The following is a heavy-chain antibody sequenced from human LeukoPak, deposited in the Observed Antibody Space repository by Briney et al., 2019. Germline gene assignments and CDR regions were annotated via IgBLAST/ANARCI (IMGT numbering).Heavy chain of an antibody. J-gene: IGHJ4*02. CDR2: IGGSGGRT. CDR3: AKDACGSDCYSSLDY. CDR1: GFTFNSYG. V-gene: IGHV3-23*01. D-gene: IGHD2-21*02. Sequence: GGSLRLSCAASGFTFNSYGMSWVRQAPGKELEGVSAIGGSGGRTYYADSVKGRFTISRDNSKNTLHLQMNSLRAEDTAVYFCAKDACGSDCYSSLDYWGQGTLVTVSS.